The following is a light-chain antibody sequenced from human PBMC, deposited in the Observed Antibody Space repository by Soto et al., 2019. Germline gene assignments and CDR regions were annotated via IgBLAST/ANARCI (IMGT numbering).Light chain of an antibody. J-gene: IGKJ5*01. CDR3: QQRSNWHVT. CDR2: EAS. Sequence: EIVLTQSPATLSLSTGERATVSCRDSQSVMSYLVRYQQKHGQAPGLIIYEASKMAHGSPARFSCGGSVTDFTRTISSLEPEDFAVYYGQQRSNWHVTFGQGTRLEIK. CDR1: QSVMSY. V-gene: IGKV3-11*01.